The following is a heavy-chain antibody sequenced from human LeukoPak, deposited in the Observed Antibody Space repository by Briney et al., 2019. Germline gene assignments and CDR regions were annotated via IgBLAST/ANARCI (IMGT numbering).Heavy chain of an antibody. CDR3: ARGFDSSGYFPFDY. V-gene: IGHV4-59*12. J-gene: IGHJ4*02. Sequence: SETLSLTCTVSGGSISSYYWSWIRQPPGKGLEWIGYIYYSGSTTYNPSLKSLVTISVDTSKNQFSLKLSSVTAADTAVYYCARGFDSSGYFPFDYWGQGILVTASS. CDR2: IYYSGST. D-gene: IGHD3-22*01. CDR1: GGSISSYY.